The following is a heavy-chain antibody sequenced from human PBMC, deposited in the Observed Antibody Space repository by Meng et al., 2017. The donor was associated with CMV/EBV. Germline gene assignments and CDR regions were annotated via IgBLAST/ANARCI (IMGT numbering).Heavy chain of an antibody. D-gene: IGHD6-19*01. Sequence: QGQLKHGVAGLLKPSETLSLTRAVYGGSFSGYYWSWIRQPPGKGLECIGEINHSGSTNYNPSLKSRVTISVDTSKNQFSLKLSSVTAADTAVYYCARGRQWLVRGWFDPWGQGTLVTVSS. CDR1: GGSFSGYY. CDR2: INHSGST. CDR3: ARGRQWLVRGWFDP. J-gene: IGHJ5*02. V-gene: IGHV4-34*01.